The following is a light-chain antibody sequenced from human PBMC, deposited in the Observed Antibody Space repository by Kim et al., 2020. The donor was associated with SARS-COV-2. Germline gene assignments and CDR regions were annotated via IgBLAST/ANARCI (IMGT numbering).Light chain of an antibody. J-gene: IGLJ3*02. Sequence: KTESMACPRRSGSIARNYVQWYQQRPGSSPLAVIFENNQRPSGVPDRFSGSIDSSSNSASLTISGLKTEDEADYYCQSFDSNIQVFGGGTQLTVL. CDR2: ENN. CDR3: QSFDSNIQV. CDR1: SGSIARNY. V-gene: IGLV6-57*01.